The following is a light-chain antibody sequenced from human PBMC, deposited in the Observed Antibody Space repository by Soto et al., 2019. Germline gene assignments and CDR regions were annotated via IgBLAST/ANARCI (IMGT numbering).Light chain of an antibody. V-gene: IGKV1-33*01. Sequence: DIPMTQSPSSLSASVGDRVTITCQASQDISNYLNWYQQKPGKAPKLLIYDASNLETGVPSRFSGSGSGTDFTFTNSSLQPEDIATYYCQQYDNLLALTFGGGTKVEIK. CDR1: QDISNY. CDR3: QQYDNLLALT. J-gene: IGKJ4*01. CDR2: DAS.